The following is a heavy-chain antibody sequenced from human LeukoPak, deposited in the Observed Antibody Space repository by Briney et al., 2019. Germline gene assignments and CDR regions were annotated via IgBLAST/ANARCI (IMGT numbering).Heavy chain of an antibody. CDR3: ARDRAACRGCAFDL. D-gene: IGHD3-10*01. Sequence: GGSLRLSSAASGCTFSSYAMHWVRQAPGKGLEDVSAISRKWGSTYYANSVKGRFTISRDNSNKTLYLQMGSLRAEDMAVYYCARDRAACRGCAFDLWGQGTVVTLSS. CDR2: ISRKWGST. J-gene: IGHJ3*01. CDR1: GCTFSSYA. V-gene: IGHV3-64*01.